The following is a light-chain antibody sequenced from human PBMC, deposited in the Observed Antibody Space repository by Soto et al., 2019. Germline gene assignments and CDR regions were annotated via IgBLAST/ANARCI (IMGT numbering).Light chain of an antibody. CDR1: SSSIGAGYE. V-gene: IGLV1-40*01. Sequence: QSVLTQPPSVSGAPGQRVTISCSGTSSSIGAGYEVHWYHQLPGTAPKLVVAGNGKRPAGGPDRLSASKSGTSASLASTGRQAEDEGQEDCQSYDKRLTAYVFGTGTKVTVL. J-gene: IGLJ1*01. CDR3: QSYDKRLTAYV. CDR2: GNG.